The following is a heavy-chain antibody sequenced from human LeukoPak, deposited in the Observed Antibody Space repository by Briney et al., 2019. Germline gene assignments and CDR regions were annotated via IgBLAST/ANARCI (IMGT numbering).Heavy chain of an antibody. J-gene: IGHJ6*03. Sequence: ASVKVSCKASGGTFSSYAISWVRQAPGQGLEWMGGIIPIFGTTNYARKFRGRVTLTADKSTRTAYMELSSLRSDDTAVFYCARCGSGSHPADPYYYYMDVWGKGTTVTISS. V-gene: IGHV1-69*06. CDR3: ARCGSGSHPADPYYYYMDV. CDR1: GGTFSSYA. CDR2: IIPIFGTT. D-gene: IGHD3-10*01.